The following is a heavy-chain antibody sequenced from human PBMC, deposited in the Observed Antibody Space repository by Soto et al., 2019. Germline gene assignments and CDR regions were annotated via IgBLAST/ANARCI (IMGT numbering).Heavy chain of an antibody. D-gene: IGHD5-18*01. Sequence: EVQLVESGGGLVKPGGSLRLSCAASGFTFSNAWMSWVRQAPGKGLEWVGRIKSKTDGGTTDYAAPVKGRFTISRDDSKNTLNLQMNSLKTEDTAVYYCTTSVDTAMVRYYYFDYWGQGTLVTVSS. J-gene: IGHJ4*02. CDR2: IKSKTDGGTT. CDR3: TTSVDTAMVRYYYFDY. V-gene: IGHV3-15*01. CDR1: GFTFSNAW.